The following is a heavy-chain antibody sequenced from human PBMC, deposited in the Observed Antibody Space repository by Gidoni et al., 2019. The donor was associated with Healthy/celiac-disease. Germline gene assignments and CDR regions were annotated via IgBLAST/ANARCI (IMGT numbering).Heavy chain of an antibody. J-gene: IGHJ4*02. D-gene: IGHD1-26*01. Sequence: QVQLQESGPGLVKPSETLSLTCAVSGYSISRGYYWGWIRQPPGKGLEWIGSIYHSGSTYYNPSLKSRVTISVDTSKNQFSLKLSSVTAADTAVYYCARVPGPEWELLLTFDYWGQGTLVTVSS. CDR3: ARVPGPEWELLLTFDY. CDR2: IYHSGST. CDR1: GYSISRGYY. V-gene: IGHV4-38-2*01.